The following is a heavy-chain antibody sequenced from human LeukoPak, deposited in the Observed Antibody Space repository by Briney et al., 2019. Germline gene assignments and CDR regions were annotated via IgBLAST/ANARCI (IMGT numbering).Heavy chain of an antibody. D-gene: IGHD6-19*01. J-gene: IGHJ4*02. CDR1: GFTFSRYW. CDR3: ARDTRRDQYSSGWFDY. V-gene: IGHV3-33*08. CDR2: IWYDGSNK. Sequence: PGGSLRLSCAASGFTFSRYWMSWVRQAPGKGLEWVAVIWYDGSNKYYADSVKGRFTISRDNSKNTLYLQMNSLRAEDTAVYYCARDTRRDQYSSGWFDYWGQGTLVTVSS.